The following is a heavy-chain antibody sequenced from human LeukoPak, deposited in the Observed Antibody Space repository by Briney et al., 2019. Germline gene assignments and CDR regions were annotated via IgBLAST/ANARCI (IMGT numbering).Heavy chain of an antibody. CDR1: GGTFSSYA. D-gene: IGHD3-22*01. V-gene: IGHV1-69*05. CDR2: IIPIFGTA. CDR3: ASPEEDYYDSSGYYYS. Sequence: SVKVSCKASGGTFSSYAISWVRQAPGQGLEWMGGIIPIFGTADYAQKFQGRVTITTDESTSTAYMELSSLRSEDTAVYYCASPEEDYYDSSGYYYSWGQGTLVTVSS. J-gene: IGHJ4*02.